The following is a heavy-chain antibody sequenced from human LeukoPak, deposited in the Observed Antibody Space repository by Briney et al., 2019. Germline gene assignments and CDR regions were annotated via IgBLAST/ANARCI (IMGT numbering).Heavy chain of an antibody. Sequence: GGSLRLSCAASGFTFSRYSVNSVRQAPGKGLEAGSYISSSSSTIYYADSVKGRFTISRDNAKNSLYLQMNSLRAEDTAVYYCARLTWGRGNYFDYWGQGTLVTVSS. CDR3: ARLTWGRGNYFDY. V-gene: IGHV3-48*04. CDR1: GFTFSRYS. D-gene: IGHD7-27*01. CDR2: ISSSSSTI. J-gene: IGHJ4*02.